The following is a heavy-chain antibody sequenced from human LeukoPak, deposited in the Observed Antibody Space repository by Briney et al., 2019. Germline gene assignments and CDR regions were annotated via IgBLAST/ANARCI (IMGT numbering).Heavy chain of an antibody. CDR1: GGSIRSYY. J-gene: IGHJ5*02. Sequence: PSETLSLTCTVSGGSIRSYYWSRIRQPPGKGLEWIGYSYYSGSTYYNPSLKSRVTISVDTSKNQFSLKLNSVTAADTAVYYCARSGGYYNWFDPWGQGTIVTVSS. D-gene: IGHD3-3*01. V-gene: IGHV4-59*08. CDR3: ARSGGYYNWFDP. CDR2: SYYSGST.